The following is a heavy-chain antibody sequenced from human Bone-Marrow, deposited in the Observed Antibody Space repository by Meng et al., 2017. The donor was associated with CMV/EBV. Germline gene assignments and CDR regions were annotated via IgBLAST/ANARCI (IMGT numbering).Heavy chain of an antibody. V-gene: IGHV3-30-3*01. CDR1: GFTFSSYA. CDR3: ARMQQLVRNYYGMDV. D-gene: IGHD6-13*01. J-gene: IGHJ6*02. Sequence: GESLKISCAASGFTFSSYAMHWVRQAPGKGLEWVAVISYDGSNKYYADSVKGRFTIPRDNSKNTLYLQMNSLRAEDTAVYYCARMQQLVRNYYGMDVWGQGTTVTVPS. CDR2: ISYDGSNK.